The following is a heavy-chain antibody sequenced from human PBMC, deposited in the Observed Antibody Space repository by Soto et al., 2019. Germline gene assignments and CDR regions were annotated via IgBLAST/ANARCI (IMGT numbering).Heavy chain of an antibody. J-gene: IGHJ5*02. V-gene: IGHV1-69*13. D-gene: IGHD6-13*01. CDR1: GGTFSSYA. CDR2: IIPIFGTA. Sequence: ASVKVSCKASGGTFSSYAISWVRQAPGQGLEWMGGIIPIFGTANYAQKFQGRVTIPADESTSTAYMELSSLRSEDTAVYYCARDREAAAAWFDPWGQGTLVTVSS. CDR3: ARDREAAAAWFDP.